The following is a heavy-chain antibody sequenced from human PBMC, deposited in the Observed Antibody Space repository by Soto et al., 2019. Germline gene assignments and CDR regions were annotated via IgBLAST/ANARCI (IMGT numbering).Heavy chain of an antibody. CDR2: ISGNNGNM. CDR3: ARFCSRYLSYY. J-gene: IGHJ4*02. CDR1: GYTFSSYY. Sequence: ASVKVSCKASGYTFSSYYFSWVRRAPGQGLEWMGWISGNNGNMNYAQKFQGRLTMTTDTSTGTAYMELRSLSSDDTAVYYCARFCSRYLSYYCGQGSLVPVSS. V-gene: IGHV1-18*01. D-gene: IGHD3-3*01.